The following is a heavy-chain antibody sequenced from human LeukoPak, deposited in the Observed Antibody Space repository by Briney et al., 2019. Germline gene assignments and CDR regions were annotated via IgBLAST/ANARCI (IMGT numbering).Heavy chain of an antibody. CDR1: GGSISSTGYY. D-gene: IGHD4-17*01. Sequence: PSETLSLTCTVSGGSISSTGYYWGWIRQPPGKGLEWIGSIYYNGRTYYSPSLKSRVTISVDTSNNQLSLKVNSVTAADTAVYYCARLGNYGDYLVDYWGQGTLVTVSS. V-gene: IGHV4-39*01. CDR2: IYYNGRT. J-gene: IGHJ4*02. CDR3: ARLGNYGDYLVDY.